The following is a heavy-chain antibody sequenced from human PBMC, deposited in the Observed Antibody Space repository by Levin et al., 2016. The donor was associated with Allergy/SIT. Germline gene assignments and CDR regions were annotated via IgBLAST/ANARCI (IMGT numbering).Heavy chain of an antibody. J-gene: IGHJ5*02. D-gene: IGHD1-7*01. CDR2: IYYSGST. CDR3: ARGSEAGTTGWFDP. Sequence: WIRQPPGKGLEWIGSIYYSGSTYYNPSLKSRVTISVDTSKNQFSLKLSSVTAADTAVYYCARGSEAGTTGWFDPWGQGTLVTVSS. V-gene: IGHV4-39*01.